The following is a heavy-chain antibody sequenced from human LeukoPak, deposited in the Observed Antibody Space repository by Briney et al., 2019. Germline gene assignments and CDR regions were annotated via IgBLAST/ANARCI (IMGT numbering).Heavy chain of an antibody. CDR1: GGSISSGGYS. CDR2: IYHSGST. V-gene: IGHV4-30-2*01. Sequence: PSETLSLTCAVSGGSISSGGYSWSWIRQPPGKGLEWIGYIYHSGSTYYNPSLKSRVTISVDRSKNQFSLKLSSVTATDTAVYYCANYVSRTMRDYWGQGTLVTVSS. J-gene: IGHJ4*02. D-gene: IGHD1-7*01. CDR3: ANYVSRTMRDY.